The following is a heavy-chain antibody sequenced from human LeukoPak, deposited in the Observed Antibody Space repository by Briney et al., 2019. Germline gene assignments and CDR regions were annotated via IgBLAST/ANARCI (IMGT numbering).Heavy chain of an antibody. CDR3: SKGGVTGTTPYYMDV. Sequence: GGSLRLSCAASGFSFGRYGMHWVRQAPGKGLQWVAFIPYDGSNTYYADSVKGRFTISRDNSKNTLYLQMNSLRAEDTAVYYCSKGGVTGTTPYYMDVWGKGTTVTVS. CDR1: GFSFGRYG. J-gene: IGHJ6*03. CDR2: IPYDGSNT. D-gene: IGHD1-7*01. V-gene: IGHV3-30*02.